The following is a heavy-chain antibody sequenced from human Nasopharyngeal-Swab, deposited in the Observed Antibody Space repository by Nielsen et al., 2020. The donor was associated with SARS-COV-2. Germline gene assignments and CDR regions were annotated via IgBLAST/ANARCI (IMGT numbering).Heavy chain of an antibody. V-gene: IGHV7-4-1*02. CDR1: GYTFTSYA. D-gene: IGHD2-2*01. CDR3: ARVDVVVPAAIPKWFDP. J-gene: IGHJ5*02. Sequence: ASVKVSCKASGYTFTSYAMNWVRQAPGQGLEWMGWINTNTGNPTYAQGFTGRFVFSLGTSVSTAYLRISSLKAEDTAVYYCARVDVVVPAAIPKWFDPWGQGTLVTVSS. CDR2: INTNTGNP.